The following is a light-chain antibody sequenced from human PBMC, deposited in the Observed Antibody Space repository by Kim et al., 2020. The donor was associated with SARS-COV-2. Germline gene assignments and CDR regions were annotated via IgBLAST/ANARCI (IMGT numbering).Light chain of an antibody. V-gene: IGKV3-15*01. CDR1: QSVSNK. Sequence: EIVVTQSPATLSVSPGERVTLSCRASQSVSNKVAWYQQKPGQAPKLLIYGASTRATGIPARFSGSGSGTEFTLTISSLQSEDSALYYCQQYNNWPRTFGQGTKLEI. CDR2: GAS. J-gene: IGKJ2*01. CDR3: QQYNNWPRT.